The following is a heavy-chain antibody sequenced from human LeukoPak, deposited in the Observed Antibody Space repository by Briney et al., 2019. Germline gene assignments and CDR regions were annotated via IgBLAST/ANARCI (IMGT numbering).Heavy chain of an antibody. CDR2: INHSGST. CDR3: ARVAIHYYDSSGCHGGFDY. D-gene: IGHD3-22*01. J-gene: IGHJ4*02. CDR1: GGYFSGYY. V-gene: IGHV4-34*01. Sequence: SETLSLTCSFYGGYFSGYYWSWIRQPPGKGLEWIGEINHSGSTNYNPSLKSRVTISVDTSKNQFSLKLSSVTAADTAVYYCARVAIHYYDSSGCHGGFDYWGQGTLVTVSS.